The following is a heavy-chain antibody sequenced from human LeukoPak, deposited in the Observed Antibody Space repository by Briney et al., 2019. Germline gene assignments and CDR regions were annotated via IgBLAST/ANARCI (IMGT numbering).Heavy chain of an antibody. CDR2: ISGSGGST. Sequence: AGGSLRLSCAASGFTFSSYAMSWVRQAPGKGLEWVSAISGSGGSTFYADSVKGRFTISRDNSKNTLYLPMNSLRAEDTAVYYCASYSSGWVIGAFDIWGQGTMVTVSS. CDR3: ASYSSGWVIGAFDI. V-gene: IGHV3-23*01. D-gene: IGHD6-19*01. CDR1: GFTFSSYA. J-gene: IGHJ3*02.